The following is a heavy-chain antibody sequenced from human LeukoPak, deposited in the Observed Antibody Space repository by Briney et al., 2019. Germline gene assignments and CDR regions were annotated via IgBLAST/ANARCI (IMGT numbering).Heavy chain of an antibody. CDR1: GFTFSSYS. D-gene: IGHD6-13*01. J-gene: IGHJ4*02. V-gene: IGHV3-21*01. CDR3: ARDLTGRVAAAGTAFDY. CDR2: ISSSSSYI. Sequence: PGGSLRLSCAASGFTFSSYSMNWVRQAPGKGLEWVSSISSSSSYIYYADSVKGRFTISRDNAKNSLYLQTNSLRAEDTAVYYCARDLTGRVAAAGTAFDYWGQGTLVTVSS.